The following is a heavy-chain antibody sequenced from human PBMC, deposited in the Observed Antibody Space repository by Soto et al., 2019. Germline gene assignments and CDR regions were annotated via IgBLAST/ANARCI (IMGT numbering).Heavy chain of an antibody. CDR3: ARAPRKIVVVPAASLVYYYYGMDV. Sequence: SLTCAVYGGSFSGYYWSWIRQPPGKGLEWIGEINHSGSTNYNPSLKSRVTISVDTSKNQFSLKLSSVTAADTAVYYCARAPRKIVVVPAASLVYYYYGMDVWGQGTTVTVSS. CDR2: INHSGST. V-gene: IGHV4-34*01. J-gene: IGHJ6*02. CDR1: GGSFSGYY. D-gene: IGHD2-2*01.